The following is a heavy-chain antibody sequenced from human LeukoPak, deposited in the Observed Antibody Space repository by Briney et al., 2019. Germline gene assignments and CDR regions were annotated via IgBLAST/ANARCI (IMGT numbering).Heavy chain of an antibody. D-gene: IGHD2-21*01. V-gene: IGHV4-59*08. J-gene: IGHJ3*02. Sequence: PSQTLSLTCTVSGGSITGHHWTWIRRPPGTGLEWIGYFYDSGDFNYNPSLKSRVTISMDMSNNQFSLSMSFVTAADTAMYYCARLLRPGGRKGDCFDIWGQGTMVTVSS. CDR3: ARLLRPGGRKGDCFDI. CDR1: GGSITGHH. CDR2: FYDSGDF.